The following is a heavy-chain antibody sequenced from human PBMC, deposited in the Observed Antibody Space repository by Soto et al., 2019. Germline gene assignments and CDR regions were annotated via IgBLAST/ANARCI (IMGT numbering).Heavy chain of an antibody. V-gene: IGHV3-72*01. D-gene: IGHD2-15*01. CDR1: GFTFSDHF. CDR2: SRNKANSHTT. Sequence: EVLLVESGGGLVQPGESLRLSCAVSGFTFSDHFMDWVRQVPVKGLEWLARSRNKANSHTTEYAASVRGRFTISRDDSKNSLYLQMNSLKTQDTAVYHCVRGYHGFDTWGQGTMVTVSS. CDR3: VRGYHGFDT. J-gene: IGHJ3*02.